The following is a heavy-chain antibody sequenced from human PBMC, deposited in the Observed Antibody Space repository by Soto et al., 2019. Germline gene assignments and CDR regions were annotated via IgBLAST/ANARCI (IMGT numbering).Heavy chain of an antibody. D-gene: IGHD2-21*01. CDR3: ERGARGNKIAVVLLAR. V-gene: IGHV1-2*02. CDR2: INPKNGDT. J-gene: IGHJ4*02. CDR1: GYFFTDYH. Sequence: ASLKVACKTSGYFFTDYHIHCVRTTPGQGLEWMGWINPKNGDTNYAQKFQYRVTMTGDTSISTVYIELSRLTSDDTAVYYCERGARGNKIAVVLLARWGRGNVVTFS.